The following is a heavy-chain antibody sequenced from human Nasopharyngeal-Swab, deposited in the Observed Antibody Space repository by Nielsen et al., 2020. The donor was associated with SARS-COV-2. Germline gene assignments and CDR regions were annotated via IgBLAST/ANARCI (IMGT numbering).Heavy chain of an antibody. CDR2: TSYGGST. CDR1: GDSINSHF. Sequence: ESLKISCTVSGDSINSHFWSWIRQPPGKGLDWIGYTSYGGSTNYNPSLRSRVTISVDTSKSQFSLKLTSVTAADTAVYYCARGLYDGSGLLDSWGHGTLVTVSS. CDR3: ARGLYDGSGLLDS. J-gene: IGHJ5*01. V-gene: IGHV4-59*11. D-gene: IGHD3-22*01.